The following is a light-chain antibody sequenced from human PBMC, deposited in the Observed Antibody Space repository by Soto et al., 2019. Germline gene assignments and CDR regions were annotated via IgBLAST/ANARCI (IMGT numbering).Light chain of an antibody. V-gene: IGKV1-33*01. CDR2: DAS. J-gene: IGKJ4*01. CDR3: QQFHDLTT. CDR1: QDISNY. Sequence: DIQMTQSPSSLSASVGDRVTITCQATQDISNYLNWFQQKPGKAPKLLIYDASTLETGVPSRFSGSGSGTDFTFTIISLQPEDIATYYCQQFHDLTTFGGGTKVDIK.